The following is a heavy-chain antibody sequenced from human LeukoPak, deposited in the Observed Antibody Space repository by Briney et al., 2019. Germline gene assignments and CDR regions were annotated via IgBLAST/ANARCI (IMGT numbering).Heavy chain of an antibody. CDR1: GYTFTNSN. D-gene: IGHD3-22*01. CDR3: ARDVGQDNSGYRGWFDP. V-gene: IGHV1-2*02. CDR2: INSNSGGT. Sequence: ASVKVSCTASGYTFTNSNMHWVRQAPGQGLEWMGWINSNSGGTKYAQKCQGRVTMTRDTSVSTAYMELSRLRSDDTAVYYCARDVGQDNSGYRGWFDPWGQGTLVTVSS. J-gene: IGHJ5*02.